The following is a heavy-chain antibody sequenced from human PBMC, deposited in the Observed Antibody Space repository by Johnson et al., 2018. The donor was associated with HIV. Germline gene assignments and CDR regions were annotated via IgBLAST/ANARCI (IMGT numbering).Heavy chain of an antibody. V-gene: IGHV3-30*04. CDR1: GFTFSSHA. J-gene: IGHJ3*01. CDR2: ISFDGSNK. CDR3: ARGAMTMTQKGAFDV. Sequence: QVQLVESGGGVVQPGGSLRLSCAASGFTFSSHAMHWVRQAPGKGLEWVAFISFDGSNKYYADSVKGRFTISRDNAKSSLYVEMNSLRAEDTAVYHCARGAMTMTQKGAFDVWGQGTMVTVSS.